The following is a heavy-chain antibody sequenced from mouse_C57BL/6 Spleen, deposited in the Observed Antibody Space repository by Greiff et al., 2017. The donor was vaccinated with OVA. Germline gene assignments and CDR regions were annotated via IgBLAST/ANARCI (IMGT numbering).Heavy chain of an antibody. J-gene: IGHJ1*03. CDR2: INYDGSST. CDR3: ARDSGSSYWYFDV. D-gene: IGHD1-1*01. CDR1: GFTFSDYY. V-gene: IGHV5-16*01. Sequence: EVQRVESEGGLVQPGSSMKLSCTASGFTFSDYYMAWVRQVPEKGLEWVANINYDGSSTYYLDSLKSRFIISRDNAKNILYLQMSSLKSEDTATYYCARDSGSSYWYFDVWGTGTTVTVSS.